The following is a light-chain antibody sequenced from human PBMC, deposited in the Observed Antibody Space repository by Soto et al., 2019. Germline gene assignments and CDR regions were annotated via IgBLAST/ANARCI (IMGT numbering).Light chain of an antibody. V-gene: IGKV1-6*01. CDR2: AAS. CDR3: LQDYNFPLT. CDR1: QDIGND. Sequence: AIQMTQSPSSLSASVGDRVTITCRASQDIGNDLAWYQQRPGKAPKLLIYAASSLQSGVPSRFSGSGSGTDFTLTISSMQPGDFETYYCLQDYNFPLTFGGGTKVEIK. J-gene: IGKJ4*01.